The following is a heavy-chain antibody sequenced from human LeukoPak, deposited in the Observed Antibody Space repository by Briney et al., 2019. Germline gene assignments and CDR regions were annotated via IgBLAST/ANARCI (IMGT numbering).Heavy chain of an antibody. D-gene: IGHD2-15*01. Sequence: GSSVKVSCKASGGTFSSYAISWVRQAPGQGLELMGRIIPIFGTANYAQKFQGRVTITTDESTSTAYMELSSLRSEDTAVYYCASHPPYCSGGSCPYYFDYWGQGTLVTVSS. CDR1: GGTFSSYA. CDR3: ASHPPYCSGGSCPYYFDY. CDR2: IIPIFGTA. J-gene: IGHJ4*02. V-gene: IGHV1-69*05.